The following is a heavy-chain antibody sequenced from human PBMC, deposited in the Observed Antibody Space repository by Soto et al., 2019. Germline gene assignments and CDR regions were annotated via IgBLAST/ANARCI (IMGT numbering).Heavy chain of an antibody. D-gene: IGHD3-10*01. V-gene: IGHV1-18*01. CDR2: NSAYNGNT. CDR1: GYTFTNYG. J-gene: IGHJ5*02. Sequence: QVQLVQSGAEVKKPGASVKVSCKASGYTFTNYGISWVRQAAGQGLEWMGWNSAYNGNTKYAQKLQGKLTMTTDTTTRITYMELRSLRSDDTAVYYCARGVGSGSYYHQYNWFDPWGQGTLVTVSS. CDR3: ARGVGSGSYYHQYNWFDP.